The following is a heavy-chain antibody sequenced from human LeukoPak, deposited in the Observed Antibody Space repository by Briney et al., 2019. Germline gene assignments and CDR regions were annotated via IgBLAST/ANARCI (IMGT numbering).Heavy chain of an antibody. D-gene: IGHD2-15*01. J-gene: IGHJ6*03. CDR2: IYYSGST. V-gene: IGHV4-59*01. CDR3: ARRRGEGDAAHDCSGGSCYSNYYYYMDV. CDR1: GGSISSYY. Sequence: PSETLSLTCTVSGGSISSYYWSWIRQPPGKGLEWIGYIYYSGSTNYNPSLKSRVTISADTSKNQFSLKLSSVTAADTAVYYCARRRGEGDAAHDCSGGSCYSNYYYYMDVWGKGTTVTVSS.